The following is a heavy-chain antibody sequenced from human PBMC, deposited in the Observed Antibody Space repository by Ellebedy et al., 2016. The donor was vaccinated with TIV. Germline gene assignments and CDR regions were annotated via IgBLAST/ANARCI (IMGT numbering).Heavy chain of an antibody. CDR2: INNDGSST. D-gene: IGHD3-3*01. V-gene: IGHV3-74*01. Sequence: GESLKISCAASRVTFRSYWMHWVRQAPGEGLVWAARINNDGSSTNYADSVKGRFTISRDNAESILYLQMNSLRVEDTAMYYCAGDLDVWGQGILVTVSS. CDR1: RVTFRSYW. CDR3: AGDLDV. J-gene: IGHJ4*02.